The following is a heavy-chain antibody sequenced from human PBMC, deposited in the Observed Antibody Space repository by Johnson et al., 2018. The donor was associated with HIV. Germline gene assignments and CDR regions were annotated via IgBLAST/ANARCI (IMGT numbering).Heavy chain of an antibody. Sequence: QVQLVESGGGVVQPGRSLRLSCAASGFSISNYGVHWVRQAPGKGLEWVSVLYADGRTYYADSVKGRFTVSSDYSENTLYLQMNSLTAEDTAVYYCATKGSKWELIVEGFAVWGQGTMVTVSS. CDR2: LYADGRT. CDR1: GFSISNYG. CDR3: ATKGSKWELIVEGFAV. J-gene: IGHJ3*01. D-gene: IGHD1-26*01. V-gene: IGHV3-NL1*01.